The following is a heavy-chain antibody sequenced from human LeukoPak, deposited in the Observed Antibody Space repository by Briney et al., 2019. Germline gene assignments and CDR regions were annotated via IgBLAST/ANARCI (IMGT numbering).Heavy chain of an antibody. CDR3: ARALMVRGVIHFDY. J-gene: IGHJ4*02. CDR2: ISAYNGNT. V-gene: IGHV1-18*01. CDR1: GYTFTSYG. D-gene: IGHD3-10*01. Sequence: ASVKVSCKASGYTFTSYGISWVRQAPGQGLEWMGWISAYNGNTNYAQKLQGRVTMTTDTSTSTAYMELRSLRSDDTAVYYCARALMVRGVIHFDYWGQGTLVTVSS.